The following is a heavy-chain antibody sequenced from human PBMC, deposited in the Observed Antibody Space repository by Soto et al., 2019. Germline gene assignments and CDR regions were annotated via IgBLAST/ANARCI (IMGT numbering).Heavy chain of an antibody. CDR1: GFTFSYYG. V-gene: IGHV3-33*06. CDR2: IWNDGSNK. CDR3: AKDERDAVAI. Sequence: GGSLRLSCAASGFTFSYYGMHWVRQAPGKGLEWVAVIWNDGSNKYYSDSVEGRFTISRDNSNNTLSLQMNCLTAEDTAVYYCAKDERDAVAIWGQGTMVTVSS. J-gene: IGHJ3*02.